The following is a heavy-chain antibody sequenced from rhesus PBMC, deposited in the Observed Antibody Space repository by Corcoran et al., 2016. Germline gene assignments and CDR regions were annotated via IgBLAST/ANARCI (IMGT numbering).Heavy chain of an antibody. V-gene: IGHV3S5*01. D-gene: IGHD6-25*01. CDR2: ISNGGGIT. CDR3: ASHSGSWNGYFDY. J-gene: IGHJ4*01. CDR1: GFTFSNFC. Sequence: EVQLVESGGGFVQPGGYLRLSCAASGFTFSNFCMSWFRQAPGKGLEWVSYISNGGGITYYADSVKGRFTISRDNSENTLSLQMNSLRAQDTAVYYCASHSGSWNGYFDYWGQGVLVTVSS.